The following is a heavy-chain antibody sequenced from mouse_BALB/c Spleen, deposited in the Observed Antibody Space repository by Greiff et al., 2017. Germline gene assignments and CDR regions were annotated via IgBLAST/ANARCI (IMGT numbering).Heavy chain of an antibody. D-gene: IGHD2-2*01. Sequence: EVMLVESGGGLVKPGGSLKLSCAASGFTFSDYYMYWVRQTPEKRLEWVATISDGGSYTYYPDSVKGRFTISRDNAKNNLYLQMSSLKSEDTAMYYCARGYGEAMDYWGQGTSVTVSS. CDR1: GFTFSDYY. J-gene: IGHJ4*01. V-gene: IGHV5-4*02. CDR2: ISDGGSYT. CDR3: ARGYGEAMDY.